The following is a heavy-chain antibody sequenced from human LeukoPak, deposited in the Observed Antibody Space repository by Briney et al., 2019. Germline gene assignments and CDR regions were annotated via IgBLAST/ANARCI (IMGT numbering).Heavy chain of an antibody. D-gene: IGHD1-26*01. V-gene: IGHV3-53*01. Sequence: GGSLRLSCAASGFTVSSNYMNWVRQAPGKGLEWVSVIYSGGSTYYADSVKGRFTISRDNSKNTLYLQMNSLRAEDTAVYYCAREHSGSYFDYWGQGTLVTVSS. J-gene: IGHJ4*02. CDR3: AREHSGSYFDY. CDR1: GFTVSSNY. CDR2: IYSGGST.